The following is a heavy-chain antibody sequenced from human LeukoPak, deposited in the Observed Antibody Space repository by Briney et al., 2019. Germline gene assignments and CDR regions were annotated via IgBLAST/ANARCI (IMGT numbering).Heavy chain of an antibody. Sequence: ASVKVSCKASGGTFSSYAISWVRQAPGQGLEWMGVINPSGGSASYAQRFQGRVTMTRDTSTSTVSMDLSSLRSADTGMYYCARAGAARPNFDYWGQGTLVTVSS. J-gene: IGHJ4*02. D-gene: IGHD6-6*01. CDR1: GGTFSSYA. CDR2: INPSGGSA. CDR3: ARAGAARPNFDY. V-gene: IGHV1-46*01.